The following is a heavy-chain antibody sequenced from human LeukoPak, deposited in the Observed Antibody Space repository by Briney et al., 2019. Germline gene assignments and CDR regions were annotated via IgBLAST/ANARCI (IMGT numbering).Heavy chain of an antibody. Sequence: ASVKVSCKVSGYTLTELSIHWVRQAPGKGLEWMGVFDPEDGETIYAQKFQGRVTMTEDTSTDTGYMELSSLRSEDTAVYYCATDQRGAGLGVVYGSGSFNGLDVWGQGTTVTVSS. D-gene: IGHD3-10*01. CDR3: ATDQRGAGLGVVYGSGSFNGLDV. J-gene: IGHJ6*02. CDR2: FDPEDGET. CDR1: GYTLTELS. V-gene: IGHV1-24*01.